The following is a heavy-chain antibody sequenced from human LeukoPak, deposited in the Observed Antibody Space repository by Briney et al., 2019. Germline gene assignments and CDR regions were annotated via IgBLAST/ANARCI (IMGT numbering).Heavy chain of an antibody. D-gene: IGHD2-2*01. J-gene: IGHJ4*01. CDR2: ISSSSSYK. CDR1: GFTFSSYS. CDR3: AREGTYCSSTSCYWLDY. V-gene: IGHV3-21*01. Sequence: GGSLRLSCAASGFTFSSYSMNWVRQAPGKGLEWVSSISSSSSYKYYADSVKGRFTISRDNAKNSLYLQMNSLRAEDTAVYYCAREGTYCSSTSCYWLDYWGQEPWSPSPQ.